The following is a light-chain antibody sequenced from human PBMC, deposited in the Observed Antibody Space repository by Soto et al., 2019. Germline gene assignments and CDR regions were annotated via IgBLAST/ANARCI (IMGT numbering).Light chain of an antibody. J-gene: IGKJ4*01. Sequence: TMMTQPPATLSLSPGERATLSCRASQSVSSNLAWYQQKPGQAPRLLIYGASTRATGTPARFSGSGSGTEFTLTISSLQSEDLAVYYCQHYNNWPLTFGGGTKVDIK. CDR1: QSVSSN. V-gene: IGKV3-15*01. CDR2: GAS. CDR3: QHYNNWPLT.